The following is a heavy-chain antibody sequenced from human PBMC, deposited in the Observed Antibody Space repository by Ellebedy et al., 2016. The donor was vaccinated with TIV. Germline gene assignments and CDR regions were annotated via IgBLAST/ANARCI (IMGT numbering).Heavy chain of an antibody. V-gene: IGHV3-23*01. CDR2: ITGGGDNT. D-gene: IGHD4-17*01. CDR3: AKDLYGDYVVDY. CDR1: GFTFSSYA. J-gene: IGHJ4*02. Sequence: GESLKISCAASGFTFSSYAMSWVRPAPGKGLEWVSTITGGGDNTYYAHSVKGRFTISRDNSKNTRYLQMNSLRAADTAVYYCAKDLYGDYVVDYWGQGTLVTVSS.